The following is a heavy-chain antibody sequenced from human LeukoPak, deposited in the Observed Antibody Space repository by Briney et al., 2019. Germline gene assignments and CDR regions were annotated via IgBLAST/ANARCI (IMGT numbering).Heavy chain of an antibody. V-gene: IGHV3-23*01. Sequence: GGSLRLSCAASGFTFCRYVMSWGREGPGEGLGWGSAISGSGDRTYYADSVKGRVTTSRDNSKNTLYLQMNSLRAEDTAVYYCAKDRYGWFDPWGQGTLVTVSS. J-gene: IGHJ5*02. D-gene: IGHD1-1*01. CDR1: GFTFCRYV. CDR3: AKDRYGWFDP. CDR2: ISGSGDRT.